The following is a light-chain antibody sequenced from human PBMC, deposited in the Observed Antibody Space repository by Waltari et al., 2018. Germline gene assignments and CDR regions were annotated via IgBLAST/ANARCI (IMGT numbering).Light chain of an antibody. J-gene: IGKJ4*01. CDR2: WAS. CDR1: QSVLSSFNNKNY. V-gene: IGKV4-1*01. CDR3: QQYYTAPLT. Sequence: DIVMTQSPDSLAVSLGERATINCKSSQSVLSSFNNKNYLAWFQQKPGHPPKLIINWASTRKAGVPDRFSGSGSETDFTLAISGLQGEDVAVYYCQQYYTAPLTFGGGTMVEIK.